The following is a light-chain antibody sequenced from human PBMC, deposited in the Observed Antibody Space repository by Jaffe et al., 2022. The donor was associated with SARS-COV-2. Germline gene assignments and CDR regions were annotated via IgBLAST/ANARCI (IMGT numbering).Light chain of an antibody. CDR1: QSVLYSSNNKNY. CDR2: WAS. J-gene: IGKJ2*01. Sequence: DIVMTQSPDSLAVSLGERATINCKSSQSVLYSSNNKNYLAWYQQKPGQPPKLLIYWASTRESGVPDRFSGSGSGTDFTLTISSLQAEDAAVYYCQQYYATPYTFGQGTQLEIK. CDR3: QQYYATPYT. V-gene: IGKV4-1*01.